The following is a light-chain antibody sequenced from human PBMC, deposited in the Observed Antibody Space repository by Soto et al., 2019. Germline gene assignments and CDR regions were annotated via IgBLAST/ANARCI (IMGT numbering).Light chain of an antibody. V-gene: IGKV3-11*01. CDR3: QQRSNWPPWT. CDR1: QSVSSY. CDR2: DAS. J-gene: IGKJ1*01. Sequence: EIVLTQSPATLSLSPGERATLSCRASQSVSSYLAWYQQKPGQAPRLLIYDASNRATGIPARFSGSGSGTDFTLTISSLEPEDLAVYYCQQRSNWPPWTFGPGTKVEIK.